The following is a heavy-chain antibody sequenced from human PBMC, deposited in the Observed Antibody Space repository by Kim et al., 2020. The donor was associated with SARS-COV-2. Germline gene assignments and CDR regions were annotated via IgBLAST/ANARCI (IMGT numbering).Heavy chain of an antibody. Sequence: GGSLRLSCAASGFNFSSYEMNWVRQAPGKGLEWVSYISSRGSTKYYADSVKGRFTISRDNAKNALYLQMNSLRAEDTAIYYCARGYRSVWGVTYWGQGTLVTVSS. CDR3: ARGYRSVWGVTY. CDR2: ISSRGSTK. J-gene: IGHJ4*02. CDR1: GFNFSSYE. V-gene: IGHV3-48*03. D-gene: IGHD6-19*01.